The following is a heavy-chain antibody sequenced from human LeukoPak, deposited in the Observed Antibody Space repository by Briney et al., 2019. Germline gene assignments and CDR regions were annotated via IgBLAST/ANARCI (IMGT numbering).Heavy chain of an antibody. Sequence: GGSLRLSCAASGFTFSRYAMSWVRQAPGKGLEWVSGISGSGSGVNTYYADSVKGRFTISRDNSKNTMYLQMNGLRAEDTAVYYCAKGYSSACYDGCDYWGQGTLVTVST. D-gene: IGHD6-19*01. CDR3: AKGYSSACYDGCDY. CDR2: ISGSGSGVNT. V-gene: IGHV3-23*01. CDR1: GFTFSRYA. J-gene: IGHJ4*02.